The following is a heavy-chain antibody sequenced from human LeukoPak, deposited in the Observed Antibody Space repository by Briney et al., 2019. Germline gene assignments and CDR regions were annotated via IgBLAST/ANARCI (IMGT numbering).Heavy chain of an antibody. Sequence: ASVKVSCKVSGYTLTELSMHWVRQAPGKGLEWMGGFDPEDGETTYAQKFQGRVTMTEDTSTDTAYMELSSLRSEDTAVYYCATGPSLELRLGNYYYYYGMDVWGQGTTVTVSS. CDR2: FDPEDGET. D-gene: IGHD1-7*01. V-gene: IGHV1-24*01. CDR3: ATGPSLELRLGNYYYYYGMDV. J-gene: IGHJ6*02. CDR1: GYTLTELS.